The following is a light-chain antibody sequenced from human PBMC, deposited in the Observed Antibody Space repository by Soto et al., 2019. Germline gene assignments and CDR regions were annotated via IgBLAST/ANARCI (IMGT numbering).Light chain of an antibody. V-gene: IGLV2-11*01. CDR3: KSYAGSNTYV. Sequence: QSVLTQPRSVSGSPGQAVTFSCTGTNSDVGGYDYVSWYQQLPGEAPKLIIYDVTKRPSGVPNRFSGSKSGNTASLTISGLQAEDEADYFCKSYAGSNTYVFGSGTKVTVL. J-gene: IGLJ1*01. CDR1: NSDVGGYDY. CDR2: DVT.